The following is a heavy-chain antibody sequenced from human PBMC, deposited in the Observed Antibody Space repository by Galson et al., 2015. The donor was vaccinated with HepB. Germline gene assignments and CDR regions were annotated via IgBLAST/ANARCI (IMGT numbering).Heavy chain of an antibody. Sequence: SLRLSCAASGFTFSSYAMSWVRQAPGKGLEWVSSISGRGGNTYYTDSVKGRFTISRDNSKKMVYLQMNSLRTEDTAVYYCVRMGDLSGYSSCWGQGTLVTVSS. CDR1: GFTFSSYA. D-gene: IGHD3-22*01. CDR3: VRMGDLSGYSSC. V-gene: IGHV3-23*01. CDR2: ISGRGGNT. J-gene: IGHJ4*02.